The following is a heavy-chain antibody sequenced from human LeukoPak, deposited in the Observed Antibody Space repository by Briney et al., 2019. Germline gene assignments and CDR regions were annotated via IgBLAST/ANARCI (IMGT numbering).Heavy chain of an antibody. CDR1: GGPFSHYY. Sequence: SETLSLTCAVSGGPFSHYYWTWIRQPPGKGLEWIGEINENGNTTYDPSLKSRVTISVDTSRNHFSLNLTSVTAADTAVYYCASRIGRYLYYFGMDVWGQGTTVTVSS. V-gene: IGHV4-34*01. D-gene: IGHD1-26*01. CDR2: INENGNT. CDR3: ASRIGRYLYYFGMDV. J-gene: IGHJ6*02.